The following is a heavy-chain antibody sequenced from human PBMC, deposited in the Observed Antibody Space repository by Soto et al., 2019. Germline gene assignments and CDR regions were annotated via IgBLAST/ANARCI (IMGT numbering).Heavy chain of an antibody. Sequence: ASVKVSCKVSGYTLTELSMHWVRQAPGKGLEWMGGFDPEDGETIYAQKFQGRVTMTEETSTDTAYMELSSLRSEDTAVYYCATFQQWPVEGDWFDPWGQGTLVTVSS. CDR2: FDPEDGET. J-gene: IGHJ5*02. D-gene: IGHD6-19*01. CDR1: GYTLTELS. CDR3: ATFQQWPVEGDWFDP. V-gene: IGHV1-24*01.